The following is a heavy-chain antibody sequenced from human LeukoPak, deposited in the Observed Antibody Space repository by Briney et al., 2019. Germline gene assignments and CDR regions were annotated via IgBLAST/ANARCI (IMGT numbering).Heavy chain of an antibody. Sequence: KPSETLSLTCTVSGGSISSGTHYWGWIRQPPGKGLEWIGSMSYSGSTYYNPSLKSRVTISVDTSKNQFSLNLSSVTAADTAVYYCARPGGSSGWYYFDYWGQGTLVTVSS. CDR1: GGSISSGTHY. CDR3: ARPGGSSGWYYFDY. D-gene: IGHD6-19*01. V-gene: IGHV4-39*01. J-gene: IGHJ4*02. CDR2: MSYSGST.